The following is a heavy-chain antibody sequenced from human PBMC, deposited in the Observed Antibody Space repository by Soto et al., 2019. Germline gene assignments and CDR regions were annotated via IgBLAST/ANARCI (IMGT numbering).Heavy chain of an antibody. V-gene: IGHV4-61*05. Sequence: SETLSLTCTVSGASITSTSYHWGWIRQPPGKGLEWIGYMSYSGFTRYNPSLKSRVIISMDSSKNQFSLNLTSVTAADTAVYYCATQGFGVLHGLVDVWGQGTTVTVSS. D-gene: IGHD3-10*01. CDR1: GASITSTSYH. CDR2: MSYSGFT. CDR3: ATQGFGVLHGLVDV. J-gene: IGHJ6*02.